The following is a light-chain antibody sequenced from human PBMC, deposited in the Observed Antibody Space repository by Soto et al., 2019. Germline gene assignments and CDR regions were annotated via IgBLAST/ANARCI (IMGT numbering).Light chain of an antibody. CDR2: DAF. V-gene: IGKV3-11*01. CDR3: QQRSNWPPEFT. Sequence: EIVLTQSPATLSLSPGEVVTLSCRASQSVSSYLAWYPQKPGQAPRLLIYDAFNRATGIPDRFSGSGSGKDFTLTISSLEPEDFAVYYCQQRSNWPPEFTFGQGTKLEI. J-gene: IGKJ2*01. CDR1: QSVSSY.